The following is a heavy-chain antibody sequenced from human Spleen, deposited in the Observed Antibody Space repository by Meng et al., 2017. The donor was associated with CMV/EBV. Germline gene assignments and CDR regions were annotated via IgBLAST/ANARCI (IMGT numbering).Heavy chain of an antibody. CDR3: ARGQNWFDP. CDR1: GGSISSYY. Sequence: SETLSLTCSVSGGSISSYYWSWIRQPPGKGLEWIGYIYYSGSTNYNPSLKSRVTISVDTSKNQFSLKLSSVTAADTAVYYCARGQNWFDPWGQGTLVTVSS. CDR2: IYYSGST. J-gene: IGHJ5*02. V-gene: IGHV4-59*01.